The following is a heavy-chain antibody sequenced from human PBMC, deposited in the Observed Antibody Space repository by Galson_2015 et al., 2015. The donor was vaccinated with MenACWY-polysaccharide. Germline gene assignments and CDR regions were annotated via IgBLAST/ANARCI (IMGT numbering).Heavy chain of an antibody. CDR2: IGGSGSNT. CDR3: ARVRYSTGKYQFDY. D-gene: IGHD2-2*01. V-gene: IGHV3-23*01. J-gene: IGHJ4*02. CDR1: GFTFSNYA. Sequence: SLRLSCAASGFTFSNYALRWVRQAPGKGLEWVSTIGGSGSNTHYADSVKGRFTISRDNSKSTLSLQMNSLRAEDTAVYYCARVRYSTGKYQFDYWGQGTLVAVSS.